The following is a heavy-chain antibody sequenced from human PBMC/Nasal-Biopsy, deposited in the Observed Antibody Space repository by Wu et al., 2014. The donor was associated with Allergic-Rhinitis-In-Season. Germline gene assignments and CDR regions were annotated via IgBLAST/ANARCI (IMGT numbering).Heavy chain of an antibody. CDR2: IGGSGSPI. Sequence: LRLSCAASGFTFSTYGMNWVRQTPGKGLEWVSFIGGSGSPIYYADSVKGRFTISRDNAKNSLYLQMNSLRADDSAVYYCARDLPGLEDLDHWGQGTLVTVSS. J-gene: IGHJ4*02. V-gene: IGHV3-48*03. CDR3: ARDLPGLEDLDH. CDR1: GFTFSTYG.